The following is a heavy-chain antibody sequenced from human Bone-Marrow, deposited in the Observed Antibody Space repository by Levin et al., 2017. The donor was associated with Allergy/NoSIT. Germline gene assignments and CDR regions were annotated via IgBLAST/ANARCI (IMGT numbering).Heavy chain of an antibody. CDR1: GYIFTDSY. Sequence: GESLKISCKASGYIFTDSYMHWVRQAPGQGLEWMGWINPNTGGTSYSQNFQGRVTMTRDTSISTAYMDLSSLRSDDTAVYYCARGIASGGKTYYYYYMDVWGRGTTVAVSS. D-gene: IGHD6-13*01. CDR3: ARGIASGGKTYYYYYMDV. CDR2: INPNTGGT. V-gene: IGHV1-2*02. J-gene: IGHJ6*03.